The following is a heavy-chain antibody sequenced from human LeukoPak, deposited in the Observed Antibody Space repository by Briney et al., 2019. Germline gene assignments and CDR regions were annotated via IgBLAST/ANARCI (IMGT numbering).Heavy chain of an antibody. D-gene: IGHD3-22*01. V-gene: IGHV4-30-4*01. J-gene: IGHJ6*02. Sequence: SETLSLTCTVSGGSISSGDYYWSWIRQPPGKGLEWIGYIYCSGSTYYNPSLKSRVTISVDTSKNQFSLKLSSVTAADTAVYYCARDGGYYDSSGYNGMDVWGQGTTVTVSS. CDR1: GGSISSGDYY. CDR2: IYCSGST. CDR3: ARDGGYYDSSGYNGMDV.